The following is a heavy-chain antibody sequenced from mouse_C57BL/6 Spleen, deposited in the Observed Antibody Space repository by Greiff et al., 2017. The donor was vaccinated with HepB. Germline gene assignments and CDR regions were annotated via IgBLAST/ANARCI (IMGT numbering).Heavy chain of an antibody. J-gene: IGHJ2*01. CDR1: GYTFTDDE. D-gene: IGHD6-2*01. Sequence: QVQLQQSGAELVRPGASVTLSCKASGYTFTDDEMHGVKQTPVHGLEWIGAIDPETGGTAYNQKFKGKAILTADKSSSTAYMELRSLTSEDSAVYYCTSGRAHSSHAHYWAQGTTLTVSS. CDR3: TSGRAHSSHAHY. CDR2: IDPETGGT. V-gene: IGHV1-15*01.